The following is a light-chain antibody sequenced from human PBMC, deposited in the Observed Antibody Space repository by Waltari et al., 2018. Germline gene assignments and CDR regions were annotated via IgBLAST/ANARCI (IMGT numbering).Light chain of an antibody. CDR3: QQYHNLPRT. V-gene: IGKV1-33*01. J-gene: IGKJ2*01. Sequence: DIQMTLSPTSLSASIGDRVTLTCQASQDIRRYLHWYQQKPGKAPKLLIYDASNLETGVPSRFSGSGSGTHFTLVISSLQSEDIATYYCQQYHNLPRTFGQGTKL. CDR2: DAS. CDR1: QDIRRY.